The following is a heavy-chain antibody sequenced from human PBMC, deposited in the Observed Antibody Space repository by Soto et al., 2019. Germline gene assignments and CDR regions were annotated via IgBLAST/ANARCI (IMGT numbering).Heavy chain of an antibody. CDR1: GGSISSGDYY. CDR2: IYYSGST. D-gene: IGHD3-3*01. J-gene: IGHJ5*02. CDR3: AWFVYDFWSGYTWFVP. Sequence: PSETLSLTCTVSGGSISSGDYYWSWIHQPPGKGLEWIGYIYYSGSTYYNPSLKSRVTISVDTSKNQFSLKLSSVTAADTAVYYCAWFVYDFWSGYTWFVPWREGTLVTVSS. V-gene: IGHV4-30-4*01.